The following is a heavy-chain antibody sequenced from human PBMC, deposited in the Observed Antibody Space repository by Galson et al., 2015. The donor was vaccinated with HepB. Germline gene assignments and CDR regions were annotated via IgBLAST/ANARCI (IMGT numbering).Heavy chain of an antibody. D-gene: IGHD3-10*01. CDR2: TYYRPKWYS. CDR3: ARVLATFGRDDAFDI. CDR1: GDSVSSKSAA. Sequence: CAISGDSVSSKSAAWNWIRQSPSRGLEWLGRTYYRPKWYSDYAVSVKSRITINPDTSKNQFSLQLNAVTPEDTAVYYCARVLATFGRDDAFDIWGQGTMVTISS. J-gene: IGHJ3*02. V-gene: IGHV6-1*01.